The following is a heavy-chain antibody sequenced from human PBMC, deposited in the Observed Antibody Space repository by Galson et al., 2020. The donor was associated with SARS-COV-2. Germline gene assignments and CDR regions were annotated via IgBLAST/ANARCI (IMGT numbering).Heavy chain of an antibody. Sequence: KIGESLKISCAASGFTFSDYYMSWIRQAPGKGLEWVSYISSRGTTISYADSVKGRFTISRDNAKNSVYLQMNSLRAEDTAVYYCARDGLADGMDVWGQGTTVTVSS. CDR2: ISSRGTTI. D-gene: IGHD6-19*01. V-gene: IGHV3-11*01. CDR3: ARDGLADGMDV. CDR1: GFTFSDYY. J-gene: IGHJ6*02.